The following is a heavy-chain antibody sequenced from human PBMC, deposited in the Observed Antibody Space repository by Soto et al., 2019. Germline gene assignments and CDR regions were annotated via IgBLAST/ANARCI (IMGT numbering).Heavy chain of an antibody. CDR2: IYYSGRT. CDR3: ARHLYGSGIVGQH. Sequence: PGTVALTCTVPGDSLSGGNYTCGWIRQPPGKGLEWIASIYYSGRTYYNPSLKSRLTISVDTSKNQFSLNLTPVTAADPAVYYCARHLYGSGIVGQHWGQGTLVTVSS. CDR1: GDSLSGGNYT. D-gene: IGHD3-10*01. V-gene: IGHV4-39*01. J-gene: IGHJ1*01.